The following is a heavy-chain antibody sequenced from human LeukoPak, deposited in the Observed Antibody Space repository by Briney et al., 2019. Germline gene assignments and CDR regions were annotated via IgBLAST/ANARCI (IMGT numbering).Heavy chain of an antibody. CDR2: ISSSSSYI. V-gene: IGHV3-21*01. CDR1: GFTFSSYS. D-gene: IGHD4-17*01. Sequence: GGSLRLSCAASGFTFSSYSMNWVRQAPGKGLEWVSSISSSSSYIYYADSVKGRFTISRDNAKNSLYLQMDSLRAEDTAVYYCARDGGDYGYYYYMDVWGKGTTVTISS. CDR3: ARDGGDYGYYYYMDV. J-gene: IGHJ6*03.